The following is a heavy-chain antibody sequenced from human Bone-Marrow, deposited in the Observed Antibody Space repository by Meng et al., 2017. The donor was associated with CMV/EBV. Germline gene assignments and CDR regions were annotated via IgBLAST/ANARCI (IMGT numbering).Heavy chain of an antibody. CDR2: ISDSGTTI. J-gene: IGHJ4*02. CDR3: ARSISVVRALSNVDC. Sequence: GGSLRLSCAASGFTFSDYYMNWIRQAPGKGLEWLSFISDSGTTIYYSDSVKGRFTISRDDAKNSLYLRMSSLRAEDTAVYYCARSISVVRALSNVDCWRQGTLVTVSS. CDR1: GFTFSDYY. V-gene: IGHV3-11*01. D-gene: IGHD3-10*01.